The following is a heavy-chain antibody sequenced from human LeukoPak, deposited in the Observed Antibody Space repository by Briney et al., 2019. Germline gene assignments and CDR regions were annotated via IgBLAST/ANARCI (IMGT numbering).Heavy chain of an antibody. Sequence: PSETLSLTCAVYGGSFSGNYWSWNRQPPGKGLEWIGEINHSGSTNYNPSLKSRVTISVDTSKNQFSLKLSSVTAADTAVYYCARVRGSNWSLYHLDYWGQGSLVSVSS. CDR3: ARVRGSNWSLYHLDY. V-gene: IGHV4-34*01. J-gene: IGHJ4*02. D-gene: IGHD4-11*01. CDR1: GGSFSGNY. CDR2: INHSGST.